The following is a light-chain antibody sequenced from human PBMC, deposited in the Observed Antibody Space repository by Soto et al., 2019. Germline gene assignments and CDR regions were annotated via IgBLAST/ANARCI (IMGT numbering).Light chain of an antibody. Sequence: QSVLTQPAATSGSPGQSVTISYTGTSSDIGTYDYVSWYQHLPDKAPKLIIYEVSKRPSGVPDRFSGSKSGNTASLTVSGLQAEDEGDYYCCSYGGGNNFYVFGTGTKVTV. CDR2: EVS. V-gene: IGLV2-8*01. CDR3: CSYGGGNNFYV. J-gene: IGLJ1*01. CDR1: SSDIGTYDY.